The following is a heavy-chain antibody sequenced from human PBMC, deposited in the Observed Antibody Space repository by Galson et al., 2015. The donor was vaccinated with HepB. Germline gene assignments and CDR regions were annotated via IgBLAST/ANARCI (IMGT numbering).Heavy chain of an antibody. CDR2: IKGNDYST. Sequence: SLRLSCAASGFTFSNYAMSWVRQAPGKGLEWVSGIKGNDYSTYYADSVKGRFTISRDNSKNTLYLQMNSLRAEDTALYYCAKHAAEVYIRSGLDYWGQGTLVTVSS. CDR1: GFTFSNYA. J-gene: IGHJ4*01. CDR3: AKHAAEVYIRSGLDY. D-gene: IGHD2-8*01. V-gene: IGHV3-23*01.